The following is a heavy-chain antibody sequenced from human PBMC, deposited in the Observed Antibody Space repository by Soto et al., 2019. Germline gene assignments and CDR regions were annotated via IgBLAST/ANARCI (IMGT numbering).Heavy chain of an antibody. D-gene: IGHD4-17*01. CDR2: ISSSSSTI. Sequence: PGGSLRLSCAASGFTFSSYSMNWVRQAPGKGLEWVSYISSSSSTIYYADSVKGRFTISRDNAKNSLYQQMNSLRAEDTAVYYCARDRATVTTRGDYWGQGTLVTVSS. CDR3: ARDRATVTTRGDY. J-gene: IGHJ4*02. V-gene: IGHV3-48*01. CDR1: GFTFSSYS.